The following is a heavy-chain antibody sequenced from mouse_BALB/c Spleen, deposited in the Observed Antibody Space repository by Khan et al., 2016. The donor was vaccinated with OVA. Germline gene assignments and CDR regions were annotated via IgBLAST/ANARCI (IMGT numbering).Heavy chain of an antibody. J-gene: IGHJ3*01. CDR3: ARGSGYGNCFAY. V-gene: IGHV1-76*01. Sequence: QVQLKESGGDLVRPGASVKLSCKTSGYIFTSYWIHWVKQRSGQGLEWIARIYPGTGSTYYNEKFKGKATLTADNSSSTAYMQLSSLKSEDSSVXLCARGSGYGNCFAYWGQGTLVTGSA. D-gene: IGHD2-1*01. CDR2: IYPGTGST. CDR1: GYIFTSYW.